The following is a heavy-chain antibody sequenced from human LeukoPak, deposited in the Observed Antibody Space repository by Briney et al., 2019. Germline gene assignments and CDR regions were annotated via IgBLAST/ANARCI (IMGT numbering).Heavy chain of an antibody. D-gene: IGHD2/OR15-2a*01. CDR1: GFSFSSYW. CDR2: ISPDGSSA. Sequence: GGSLRLSCAASGFSFSSYWMHWVRQAPGKGLVWVARISPDGSSALSADSVRGGFTISRDNADNTLYLQLNSLRAEDTAVYYCARVSFCPRCHFDYWRQGTLVAVSS. CDR3: ARVSFCPRCHFDY. V-gene: IGHV3-74*03. J-gene: IGHJ4*02.